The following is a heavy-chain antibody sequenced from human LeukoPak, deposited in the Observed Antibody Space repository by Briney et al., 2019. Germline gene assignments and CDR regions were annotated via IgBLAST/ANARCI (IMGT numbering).Heavy chain of an antibody. D-gene: IGHD3-10*01. Sequence: PSETLSLTCTVSGGSISSGDYYWSWIRQPAGKGLEWIGRIYTSGSTNYNPSLKSRVTISVDTSKNQFSLKLSSVTAADTAVYYCARDPTMVRGGYWGQGTLVTVSS. CDR3: ARDPTMVRGGY. V-gene: IGHV4-61*02. CDR1: GGSISSGDYY. CDR2: IYTSGST. J-gene: IGHJ4*02.